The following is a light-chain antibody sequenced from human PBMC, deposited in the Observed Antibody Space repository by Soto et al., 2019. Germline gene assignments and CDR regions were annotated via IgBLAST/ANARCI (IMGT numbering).Light chain of an antibody. CDR3: QQYSRAPIT. Sequence: EVVLNQSLGTLSLSPGEGATLSCRASQSVSSNYLAWYQQKPGQAPRLLIYIASRRATGIPDRFSGSGSGTDFTLTINRLEPEDSAVYYCQQYSRAPITFGQGTRLEIK. CDR1: QSVSSNY. CDR2: IAS. V-gene: IGKV3-20*01. J-gene: IGKJ5*01.